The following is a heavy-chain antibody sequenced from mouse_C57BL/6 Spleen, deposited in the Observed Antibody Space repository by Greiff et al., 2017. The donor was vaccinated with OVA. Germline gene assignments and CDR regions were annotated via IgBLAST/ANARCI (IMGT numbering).Heavy chain of an antibody. CDR1: GYAFSSYW. V-gene: IGHV1-80*01. CDR2: IYPGDGDT. D-gene: IGHD1-1*01. J-gene: IGHJ2*01. CDR3: ARALYYYGSSYGSDFDY. Sequence: VQRVESGAELVKPGASVKISCKASGYAFSSYWMNWVKQRPGKGLEWIGQIYPGDGDTNYNGKFKGKATLTADKSSSTAYMQLSSLTSEDSAVYFCARALYYYGSSYGSDFDYWGQGTTLTVSS.